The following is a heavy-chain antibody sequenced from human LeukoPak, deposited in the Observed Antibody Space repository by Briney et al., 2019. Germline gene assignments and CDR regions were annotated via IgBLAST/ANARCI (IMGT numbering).Heavy chain of an antibody. Sequence: SETLSLTCAVSGDSVSSSNYYWSWIRQPPGKGLEWIGYIYYSGSTYYNPSLKSRVTISVDTSKNQFSLKLSSVTAADTAVYYCARASGYSSSWYFDYWGQGTLVTVSS. J-gene: IGHJ4*02. D-gene: IGHD6-13*01. V-gene: IGHV4-30-4*01. CDR1: GDSVSSSNYY. CDR3: ARASGYSSSWYFDY. CDR2: IYYSGST.